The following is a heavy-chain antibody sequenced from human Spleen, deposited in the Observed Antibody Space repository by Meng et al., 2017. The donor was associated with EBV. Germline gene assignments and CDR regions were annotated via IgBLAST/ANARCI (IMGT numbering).Heavy chain of an antibody. Sequence: GLVXPXXXVRLSCAASGFTLSSYWVHWVCQAPGKGLVWVSRLNEDGSTTTYADSVKGRFTISRDNAKNTLYLQMNSLRAEDTGVYYCSRDLAGSNDYWGQGTLVTVSS. D-gene: IGHD1-14*01. CDR1: GFTLSSYW. J-gene: IGHJ4*02. CDR2: LNEDGSTT. V-gene: IGHV3-74*01. CDR3: SRDLAGSNDY.